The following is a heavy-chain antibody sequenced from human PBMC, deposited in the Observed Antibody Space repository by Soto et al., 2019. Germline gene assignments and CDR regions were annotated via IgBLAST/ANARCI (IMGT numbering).Heavy chain of an antibody. J-gene: IGHJ4*02. Sequence: EVQLVGSGGGLVRPGESLRLSCAASGFTFTSAWINWVRQAPGKGLEWAGRIKSKTDGGTVDYGAPVKGRFTISRDDSKNTAYLQMNSLRNEDTAVYYCTTAERGGSYYSDYWGQGTLVTVSS. CDR2: IKSKTDGGTV. CDR3: TTAERGGSYYSDY. CDR1: GFTFTSAW. D-gene: IGHD1-26*01. V-gene: IGHV3-15*07.